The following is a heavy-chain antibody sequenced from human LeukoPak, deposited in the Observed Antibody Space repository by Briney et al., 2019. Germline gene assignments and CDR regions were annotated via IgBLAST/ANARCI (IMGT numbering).Heavy chain of an antibody. J-gene: IGHJ4*02. CDR1: GGSISSSSYY. D-gene: IGHD2/OR15-2a*01. CDR2: IYYSGST. V-gene: IGHV4-39*07. Sequence: PSETLSLTCTVSGGSISSSSYYWGWIRQPPGKGLEWIGSIYYSGSTYYNPSLKSRVTISVDTSKNQFSLKLSSVTAADTAVYYCARMMPQTKWAPPYVIDYWGQGTLVTVSS. CDR3: ARMMPQTKWAPPYVIDY.